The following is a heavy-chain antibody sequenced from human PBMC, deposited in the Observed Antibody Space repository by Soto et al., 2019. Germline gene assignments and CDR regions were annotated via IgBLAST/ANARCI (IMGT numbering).Heavy chain of an antibody. D-gene: IGHD1-1*01. V-gene: IGHV3-30*18. CDR3: AKDGKLPPIPYYFDYYYMDV. J-gene: IGHJ6*03. Sequence: GGSLRLSCAASGFTFTTAWINWVRQAPGKGLEWVAAISYDASDNYYADSVKGRFTISRDNSKNTLYLQMNSLRAEDTAVYSCAKDGKLPPIPYYFDYYYMDVWGKGTTVTVSS. CDR1: GFTFTTAW. CDR2: ISYDASDN.